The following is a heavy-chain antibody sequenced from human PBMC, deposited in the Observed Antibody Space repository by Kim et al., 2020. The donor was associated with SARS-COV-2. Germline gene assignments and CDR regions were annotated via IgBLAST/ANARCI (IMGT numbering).Heavy chain of an antibody. CDR2: IDWDDDK. J-gene: IGHJ6*02. CDR3: ARIRAAGPTYYGMDV. Sequence: SGPTLVKPTQTLTLTCTFSGFSLSTSGMCVSWIRQPPGKALEWLALIDWDDDKYYSTSLKTRLTISKDTSKNQVVLTMTNMDPVDTATYYCARIRAAGPTYYGMDVWGQGTTVTVSS. CDR1: GFSLSTSGMC. V-gene: IGHV2-70*01. D-gene: IGHD6-13*01.